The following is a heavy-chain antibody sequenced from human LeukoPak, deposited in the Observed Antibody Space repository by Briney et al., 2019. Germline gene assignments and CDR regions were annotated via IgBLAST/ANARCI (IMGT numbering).Heavy chain of an antibody. CDR2: INRSGST. V-gene: IGHV4-34*01. J-gene: IGHJ4*02. Sequence: SETLSLTCAVYGGSFSGYYWSWIRQPPGKGLEWIGEINRSGSTNYNPSLKSRVTISVDTSKNQFSLKLSSVTAADTAVYYCARETLYPTFDYWGQGTLVTVSS. CDR3: ARETLYPTFDY. CDR1: GGSFSGYY. D-gene: IGHD2-8*01.